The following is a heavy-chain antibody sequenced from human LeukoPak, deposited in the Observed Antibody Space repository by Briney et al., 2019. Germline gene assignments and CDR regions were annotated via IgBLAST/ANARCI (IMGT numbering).Heavy chain of an antibody. CDR1: GGSISYYY. D-gene: IGHD5/OR15-5a*01. CDR3: ARESHYGGVYYEDY. J-gene: IGHJ4*02. V-gene: IGHV4-4*07. CDR2: IYYSGDT. Sequence: SETLSLTCTVSGGSISYYYWSSIRQPAGKGLEWIGRIYYSGDTYYNRSLKSRLTLSVDTSNNQFSLKLASVTAADAAVYYCARESHYGGVYYEDYWGQGTLVTVSS.